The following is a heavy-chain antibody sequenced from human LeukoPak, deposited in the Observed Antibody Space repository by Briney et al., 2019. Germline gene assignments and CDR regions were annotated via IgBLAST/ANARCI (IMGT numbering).Heavy chain of an antibody. CDR1: GGSFSGYY. V-gene: IGHV4-34*01. J-gene: IGHJ5*02. CDR3: ARSMVRGVIIRGFDP. CDR2: INHSGST. Sequence: SETLSLTCAVYGGSFSGYYWSWIRQPPGKGLEWIGEINHSGSTNYNPSLKSRVTISVDTSKNQFSLKLSSVTAADTAVYYCARSMVRGVIIRGFDPWGQGTLVTVSS. D-gene: IGHD3-10*01.